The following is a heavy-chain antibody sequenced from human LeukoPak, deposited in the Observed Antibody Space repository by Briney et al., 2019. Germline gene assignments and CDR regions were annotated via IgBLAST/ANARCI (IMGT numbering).Heavy chain of an antibody. Sequence: GASVKVSCKASGYTFTSYYMHWVRQAPGQGLEWMGWISAYNGNTNYAQKLQGRVTMTTDTSTSTAYMELRSLRSDDTAVYYCARDMYSSSWSAAFDIWGQGTMVTVSS. J-gene: IGHJ3*02. CDR2: ISAYNGNT. CDR1: GYTFTSYY. CDR3: ARDMYSSSWSAAFDI. V-gene: IGHV1-18*04. D-gene: IGHD6-13*01.